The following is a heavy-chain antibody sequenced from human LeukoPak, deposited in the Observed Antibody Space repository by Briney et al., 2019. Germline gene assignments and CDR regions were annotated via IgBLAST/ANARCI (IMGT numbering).Heavy chain of an antibody. Sequence: ASVKVSCKASGYTFTGYYMHWVRQAPGQGLEWMGWISPNSGGTNYAQQFQGRVTMTRDTSISTAYMELSRLRSDDTAVYYCAKDPPPRSGLELRPSAKGPFDYWGQGTLVTVSS. CDR3: AKDPPPRSGLELRPSAKGPFDY. CDR1: GYTFTGYY. CDR2: ISPNSGGT. J-gene: IGHJ4*02. D-gene: IGHD1-7*01. V-gene: IGHV1-2*02.